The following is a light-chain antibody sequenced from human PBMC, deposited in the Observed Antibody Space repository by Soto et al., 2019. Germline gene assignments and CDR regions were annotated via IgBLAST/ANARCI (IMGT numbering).Light chain of an antibody. CDR1: SSDVGGYNY. CDR2: DVS. Sequence: QCVLTQPASVSGSPGQSITISCTGTSSDVGGYNYVSWYQHHPGKAPKLLIYDVSNRPSGISNRFSGSKSDNTASLTISGLRPEDEADYYCSSYTTSNTRQIVFGTGTKVTVL. CDR3: SSYTTSNTRQIV. V-gene: IGLV2-14*03. J-gene: IGLJ1*01.